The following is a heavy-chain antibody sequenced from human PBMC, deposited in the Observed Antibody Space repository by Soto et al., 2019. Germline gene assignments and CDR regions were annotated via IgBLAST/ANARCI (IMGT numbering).Heavy chain of an antibody. V-gene: IGHV4-59*11. CDR1: GGSLSNHY. CDR2: IYYRVNT. J-gene: IGHJ4*02. D-gene: IGHD4-17*01. CDR3: ARGLFEVYGGDLDY. Sequence: PSETLSLTCTVSGGSLSNHYWTWIRQSPGKGLEWIGSIYYRVNTNYNPSLDSRVTMTVDTSKNEFSLQLTSMTTADTAVYYCARGLFEVYGGDLDYCGQGILVTVSS.